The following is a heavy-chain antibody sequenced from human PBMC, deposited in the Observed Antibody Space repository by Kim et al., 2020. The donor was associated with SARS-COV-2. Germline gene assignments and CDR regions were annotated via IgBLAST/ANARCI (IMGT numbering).Heavy chain of an antibody. J-gene: IGHJ5*02. CDR2: ISHSGGT. D-gene: IGHD1-26*01. CDR3: ARLDSDSGHSFWFYP. V-gene: IGHV4-4*02. CDR1: DGSISGNW. Sequence: SETLSLTCAVSDGSISGNWWTWVRQPPGKGLEWIGEISHSGGTNYNPSLKSRVTISVDKPKNQFSLKLSSVTAADTAVYYCARLDSDSGHSFWFYPWGQG.